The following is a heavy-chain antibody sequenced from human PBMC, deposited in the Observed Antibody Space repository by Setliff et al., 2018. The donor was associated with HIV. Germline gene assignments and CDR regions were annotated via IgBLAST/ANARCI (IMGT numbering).Heavy chain of an antibody. CDR2: ILDGRVT. J-gene: IGHJ5*02. Sequence: SETLSLTCTVSGDSITSGHFYWGWIRQAPGKGLEWIGNILDGRVTFFNPSLRGRVTISVDASKNQVSLNLRSVTAADSAVYHCARPHSGRGGGAYFDPWGQGSLVTVSS. CDR3: ARPHSGRGGGAYFDP. V-gene: IGHV4-39*01. CDR1: GDSITSGHFY. D-gene: IGHD6-19*01.